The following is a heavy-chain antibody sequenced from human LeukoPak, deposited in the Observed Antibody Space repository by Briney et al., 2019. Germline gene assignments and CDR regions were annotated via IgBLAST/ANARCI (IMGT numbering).Heavy chain of an antibody. J-gene: IGHJ5*02. V-gene: IGHV4-38-2*02. CDR1: GGSFSGYY. CDR3: ARDHLANLASRLFDP. D-gene: IGHD3-3*01. CDR2: IYHSGST. Sequence: SETLSLTCAVYGGSFSGYYWGWIRQPPGKGLEWIGSIYHSGSTYYNPSLKSRVTISVDTSKNQFSLKLSSVTAADTAVYYCARDHLANLASRLFDPWGQGTLVTVSS.